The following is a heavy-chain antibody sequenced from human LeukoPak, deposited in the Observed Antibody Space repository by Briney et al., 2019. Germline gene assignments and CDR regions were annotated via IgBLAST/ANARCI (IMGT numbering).Heavy chain of an antibody. Sequence: PSETLSLTCTVSGGSISSYYWSWIRQPPGKGLEWIGYIYYSGSTNYNPSLKSRVTISVDTSKNQFSLKRSSVTAADTAVYYCARNLPSGAFDIWGQGTMVTVSS. CDR3: ARNLPSGAFDI. CDR1: GGSISSYY. V-gene: IGHV4-59*08. CDR2: IYYSGST. J-gene: IGHJ3*02.